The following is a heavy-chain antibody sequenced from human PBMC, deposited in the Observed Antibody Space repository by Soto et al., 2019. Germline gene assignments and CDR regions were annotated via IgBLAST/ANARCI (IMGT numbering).Heavy chain of an antibody. CDR3: ARVVTLTGLISDYYYGMDV. CDR2: INGYNGNT. J-gene: IGHJ6*02. Sequence: GASVKVSCKASGYTFTNYGFSWVRQAPGQGLEWMGWINGYNGNTKYAEKFQGRVTMTTDTSTSTAYMELRSLRSEDTAVYYCARVVTLTGLISDYYYGMDVWGQGTTVTVSS. V-gene: IGHV1-18*01. D-gene: IGHD3-9*01. CDR1: GYTFTNYG.